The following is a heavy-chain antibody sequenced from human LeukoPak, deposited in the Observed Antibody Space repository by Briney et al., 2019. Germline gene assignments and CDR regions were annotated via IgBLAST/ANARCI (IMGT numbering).Heavy chain of an antibody. J-gene: IGHJ4*02. V-gene: IGHV4-38-2*02. CDR1: GYSIISDYF. CDR2: INHSGST. CDR3: AIQGGIVAET. Sequence: SETLSLTCIVSGYSIISDYFWGWVRQPPGKGLEWIGEINHSGSTNYNPSLKSRVTISVDTSKNQFSLKLSSVTAADTAVYYCAIQGGIVAETWGQGTLVTVSS. D-gene: IGHD2-15*01.